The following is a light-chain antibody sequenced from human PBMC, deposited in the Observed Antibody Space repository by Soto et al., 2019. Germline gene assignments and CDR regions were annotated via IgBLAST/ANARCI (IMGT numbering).Light chain of an antibody. CDR1: QSISTY. V-gene: IGKV1-12*01. CDR3: QQANSFPIT. Sequence: GDRFTITCRTSQSISTYLNWYQQKPGKAPKFLIYDASSLESGVPSRFSGSESGTDFTLTVSSLQPEDCAIYFCQQANSFPITFGQGTRLEIK. J-gene: IGKJ5*01. CDR2: DAS.